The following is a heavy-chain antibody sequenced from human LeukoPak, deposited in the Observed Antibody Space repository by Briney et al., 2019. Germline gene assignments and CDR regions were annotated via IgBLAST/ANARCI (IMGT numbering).Heavy chain of an antibody. D-gene: IGHD3-10*01. V-gene: IGHV4-34*01. CDR1: GDSITGYY. CDR3: ARVQLLWFGENYYYYYMDV. J-gene: IGHJ6*03. CDR2: INHSGST. Sequence: SETLSLTCSVSGDSITGYYWGWIRQPPGKGLEWIGEINHSGSTNYNPSLKSRVTISVDTSKNQFSLKLSSVTAADTAVYYCARVQLLWFGENYYYYYMDVWGKGTTVTVSS.